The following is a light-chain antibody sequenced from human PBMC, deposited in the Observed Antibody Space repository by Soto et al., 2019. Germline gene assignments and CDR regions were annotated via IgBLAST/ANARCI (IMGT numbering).Light chain of an antibody. CDR1: QTISTY. V-gene: IGKV1-39*01. CDR2: AAS. CDR3: QQSLGIPYT. J-gene: IGKJ2*01. Sequence: DIQMTQPPSALSASVGDRVTITCRASQTISTYLNWYQQKPGKAPKLLIYAASTLQSGVPSRFSGSGSGTDFTLTISNLQPEDFATYYCQQSLGIPYTFGQGTRLEIK.